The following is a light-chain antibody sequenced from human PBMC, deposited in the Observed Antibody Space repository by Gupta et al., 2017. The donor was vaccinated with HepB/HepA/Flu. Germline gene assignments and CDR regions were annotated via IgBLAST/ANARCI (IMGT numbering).Light chain of an antibody. J-gene: IGLJ1*01. V-gene: IGLV2-11*01. CDR3: CSYAGSNTYV. Sequence: HSALTQPPSVPRSPGQSVAVSFTCSSSDVGGYNYVSWYQQHPGKAPKLMIYDVNKRPSGVPDRFSGSKSGNTASLTISGLQAEDESDYYCCSYAGSNTYVFGTGTTVTVL. CDR1: SSDVGGYNY. CDR2: DVN.